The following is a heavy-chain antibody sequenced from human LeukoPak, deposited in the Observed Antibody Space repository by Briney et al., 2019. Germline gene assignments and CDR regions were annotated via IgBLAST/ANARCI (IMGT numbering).Heavy chain of an antibody. Sequence: PSETLSLTCTVSGGSISSYYWSWIRQPPGKGLEWIGYIYYSGSTNYNPSLKSRVTISVDTSKNQFSLKLSSVTAADTAVYYCARDVGSHNAFDIWGQGTMVTVSS. D-gene: IGHD1-26*01. CDR1: GGSISSYY. CDR2: IYYSGST. J-gene: IGHJ3*02. CDR3: ARDVGSHNAFDI. V-gene: IGHV4-59*01.